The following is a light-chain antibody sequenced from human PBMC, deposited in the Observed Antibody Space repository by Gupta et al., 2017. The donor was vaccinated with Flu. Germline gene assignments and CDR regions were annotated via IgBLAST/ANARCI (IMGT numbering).Light chain of an antibody. V-gene: IGLV3-1*01. CDR2: QDT. CDR3: QAWDRTTVV. CDR1: ELGDKY. Sequence: SYDLTQPPSVSVSAGQTASISCSGDELGDKYTFLYQQKAGQSPVVVIYQDTKRPSGIPERFSGASAANTATLTISGTQAMDEADYYCQAWDRTTVVFGGGTKVTVL. J-gene: IGLJ2*01.